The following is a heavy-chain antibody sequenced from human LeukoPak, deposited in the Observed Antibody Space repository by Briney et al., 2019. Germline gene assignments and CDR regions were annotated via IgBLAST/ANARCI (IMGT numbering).Heavy chain of an antibody. CDR2: IYYNGRT. Sequence: SETLSLTCTVSGGSISSNDYYWCWIRQHPGKGLEWIGYIYYNGRTFYNPSLKTRATISVDTSKNQFSLKLSSVTAADTAVYYCARAPKGMTTVRYYYYYYMDVWGKGTTVTVSS. CDR1: GGSISSNDYY. D-gene: IGHD4-11*01. J-gene: IGHJ6*03. V-gene: IGHV4-31*03. CDR3: ARAPKGMTTVRYYYYYYMDV.